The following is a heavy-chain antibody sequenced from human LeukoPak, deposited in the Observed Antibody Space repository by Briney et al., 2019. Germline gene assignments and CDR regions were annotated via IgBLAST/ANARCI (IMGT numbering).Heavy chain of an antibody. J-gene: IGHJ4*02. CDR2: ISYDGSSK. Sequence: GRSLRLSCAASGFTFSSYPMHWVRQAPGKGLEWVAVISYDGSSKYYADSVRGRFTISRDNSKNTLSLLMNSLRAEDTAVYYCASSPRFLEWLFSDYWGQGTLVTVSS. CDR1: GFTFSSYP. V-gene: IGHV3-30*03. CDR3: ASSPRFLEWLFSDY. D-gene: IGHD3-3*01.